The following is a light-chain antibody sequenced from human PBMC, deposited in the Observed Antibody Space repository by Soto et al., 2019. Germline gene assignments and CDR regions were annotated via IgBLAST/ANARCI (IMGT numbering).Light chain of an antibody. J-gene: IGKJ2*01. CDR1: QTVATY. CDR3: QHYHRWPPFS. Sequence: EIVVTQSPATLSVSPGERVTLSCRASQTVATYITWYQQKPGQAPRLLIYDASTMASDVPARFSGSGSGTDFTLTITSLQSEDSAVYYCQHYHRWPPFSFGPGTKLEIK. V-gene: IGKV3-15*01. CDR2: DAS.